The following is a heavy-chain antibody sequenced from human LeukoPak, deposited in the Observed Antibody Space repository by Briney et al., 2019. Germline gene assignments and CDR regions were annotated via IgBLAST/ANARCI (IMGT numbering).Heavy chain of an antibody. D-gene: IGHD1-26*01. CDR2: IYSDGST. V-gene: IGHV3-53*05. CDR1: GFTFSSNY. CDR3: ARHQRSESYYPWGWFDP. Sequence: PGGSLRLSCAASGFTFSSNYMSWGRQAPGKGLEWVSVIYSDGSTYYTDYVKGRFTISRDNSKNTLYLQMNSLRPEDTAVYYCARHQRSESYYPWGWFDPWGQGTLVTVSS. J-gene: IGHJ5*02.